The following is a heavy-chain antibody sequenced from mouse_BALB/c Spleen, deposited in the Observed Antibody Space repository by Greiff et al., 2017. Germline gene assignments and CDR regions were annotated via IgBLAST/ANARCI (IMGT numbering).Heavy chain of an antibody. CDR3: ARRTGSYAMDY. CDR1: GYTFTDYN. Sequence: VQLKESGPELVKPGASVKISCKASGYTFTDYNMHWVKQSHGKSLEWIGYIYPYNGGTGYNQKFKSKATLTVDNSSSTAYMELRSLTSEDSAVYYCARRTGSYAMDYWGQGTSVTVSS. D-gene: IGHD2-2*01. V-gene: IGHV1S29*02. J-gene: IGHJ4*01. CDR2: IYPYNGGT.